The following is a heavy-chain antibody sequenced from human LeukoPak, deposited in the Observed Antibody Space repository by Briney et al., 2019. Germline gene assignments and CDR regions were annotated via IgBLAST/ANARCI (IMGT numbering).Heavy chain of an antibody. CDR2: IYSGGST. D-gene: IGHD6-13*01. V-gene: IGHV3-66*01. Sequence: GGSLRLSCAASGFTVSSNYMSWVRQAPGKGLEWVSVIYSGGSTYYADSVKGRFTISRDNSKNTLYLQMNSLRAEDTAVYYCARLGGGHSSSWYDAFDIWGQGTMVTVSS. CDR1: GFTVSSNY. J-gene: IGHJ3*02. CDR3: ARLGGGHSSSWYDAFDI.